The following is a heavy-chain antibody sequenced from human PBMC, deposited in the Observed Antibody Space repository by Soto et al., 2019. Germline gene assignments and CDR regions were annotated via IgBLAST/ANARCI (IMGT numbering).Heavy chain of an antibody. Sequence: GASVKVSCKASGGTFSSYAISWVRQAPGQGLEWMGGIIPIFGTANYAQKFQGRVTITADESTSTAYMELSSLRSEDTAVYYCARGIVVVPAGLDYYGMDVWGQGTTVTVSS. J-gene: IGHJ6*02. D-gene: IGHD2-2*01. CDR3: ARGIVVVPAGLDYYGMDV. V-gene: IGHV1-69*13. CDR2: IIPIFGTA. CDR1: GGTFSSYA.